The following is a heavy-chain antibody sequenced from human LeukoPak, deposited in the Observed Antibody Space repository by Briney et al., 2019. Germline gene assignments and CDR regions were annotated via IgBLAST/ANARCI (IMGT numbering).Heavy chain of an antibody. CDR3: ARHLQWGPGAFDI. CDR1: GGSISSYY. Sequence: SETLSLTCTVSGGSISSYYWSWIRQPPGEGLEWIGYIYYSGSTNYNPSLKSRVTISVDTSKNQFSLKLSSVTAADTAVYYCARHLQWGPGAFDIWGQGTMVTVSS. J-gene: IGHJ3*02. CDR2: IYYSGST. D-gene: IGHD7-27*01. V-gene: IGHV4-59*08.